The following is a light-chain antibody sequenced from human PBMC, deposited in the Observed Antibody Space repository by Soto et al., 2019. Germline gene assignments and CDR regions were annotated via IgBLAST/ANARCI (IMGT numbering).Light chain of an antibody. Sequence: VMTQSPATLSVSPGERATLSCWASETVATNLAWYQQKPGQAPRLLISGASTRAAGISDRFRGSGSGTEFTLTISSLRSEDSAIYYYQQYFEWPPMTFGQGTKVEI. CDR1: ETVATN. J-gene: IGKJ1*01. CDR2: GAS. CDR3: QQYFEWPPMT. V-gene: IGKV3-15*01.